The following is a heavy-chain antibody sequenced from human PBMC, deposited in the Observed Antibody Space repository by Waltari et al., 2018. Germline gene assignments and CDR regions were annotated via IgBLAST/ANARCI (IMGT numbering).Heavy chain of an antibody. Sequence: QVQLQQWGAGLLKPSETLSLTCAVYGGSFSGYYWSWIRQPPGKGLEWIGEINHSGSTNYNPSLKSRVTLSVDTSKNQFSLKLSSMTAADTAVYYCARGVRYGYWGQGTLVTVSS. D-gene: IGHD3-9*01. CDR3: ARGVRYGY. J-gene: IGHJ4*02. V-gene: IGHV4-34*01. CDR2: INHSGST. CDR1: GGSFSGYY.